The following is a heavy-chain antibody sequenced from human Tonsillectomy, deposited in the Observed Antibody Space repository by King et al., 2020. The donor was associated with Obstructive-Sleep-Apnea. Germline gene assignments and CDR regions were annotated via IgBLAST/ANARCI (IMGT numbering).Heavy chain of an antibody. V-gene: IGHV3-7*01. D-gene: IGHD4-17*01. CDR1: GFTLSHYW. Sequence: DVQLVESGGGLVQPGRSLGLSCAASGFTLSHYWMTWVRQAPGKGLEWVANIKGDGGANHYVDSVKGRFTISRDNARNSLYLQMNSLRVDDTAIYYCARYGVDDNYGLDFWGQGTLVTVSS. CDR3: ARYGVDDNYGLDF. J-gene: IGHJ4*02. CDR2: IKGDGGAN.